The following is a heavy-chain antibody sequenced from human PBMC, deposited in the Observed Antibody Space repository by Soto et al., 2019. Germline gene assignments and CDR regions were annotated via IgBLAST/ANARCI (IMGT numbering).Heavy chain of an antibody. J-gene: IGHJ6*02. V-gene: IGHV4-59*01. CDR1: GGSISSYY. Sequence: SETLSLTCTVSGGSISSYYWSWIRQPPGKGLEWIGYIYYSGSTNYNPSLKSRVTISVDTSKNQFSLKLSSVTAADTAVYYCARYPRYYDILTGYQYYYYGMDVWGQGTTVTVSS. CDR2: IYYSGST. CDR3: ARYPRYYDILTGYQYYYYGMDV. D-gene: IGHD3-9*01.